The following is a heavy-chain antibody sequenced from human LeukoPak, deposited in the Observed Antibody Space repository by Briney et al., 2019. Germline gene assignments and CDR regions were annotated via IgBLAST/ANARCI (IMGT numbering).Heavy chain of an antibody. CDR2: ISYDGSDK. CDR1: GFTFSSYG. CDR3: ARGASTARGPFDI. Sequence: GGSLRLSCAASGFTFSSYGMHWVRQAPGKGLEWVAVISYDGSDKYYADSVKGRFTTSRDNSKNTLYLQMNSLRPEDTAVYYCARGASTARGPFDIWGQGTMVTVSS. J-gene: IGHJ3*02. D-gene: IGHD6-6*01. V-gene: IGHV3-30*03.